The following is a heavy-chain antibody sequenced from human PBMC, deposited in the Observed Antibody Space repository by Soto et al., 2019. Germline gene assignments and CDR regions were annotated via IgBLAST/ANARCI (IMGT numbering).Heavy chain of an antibody. CDR2: IYYSGST. V-gene: IGHV4-59*01. D-gene: IGHD6-13*01. Sequence: PSETLSLTCTVSGGCISSYYWRWIRQPPGKGLEWIGYIYYSGSTNYNPSLKSRVTISVDTSKNQFSLKLSSVTAADTAVYYCARVPSSWCWFDPWGQGTLVTVSS. CDR3: ARVPSSWCWFDP. CDR1: GGCISSYY. J-gene: IGHJ5*02.